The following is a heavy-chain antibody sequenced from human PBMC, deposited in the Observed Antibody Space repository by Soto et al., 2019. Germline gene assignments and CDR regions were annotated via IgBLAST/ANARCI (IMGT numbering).Heavy chain of an antibody. J-gene: IGHJ5*02. CDR3: ARGTFAGRFYDNSGSFT. V-gene: IGHV1-3*01. CDR1: GYTFTYYT. D-gene: IGHD3-22*01. Sequence: ASVKASCKASGYTFTYYTVHWVRQAPGQRLEWMGWINAGDGNTKYSPNFQGRVTITKDTSASTVYMELSSLRSEDTAVYYCARGTFAGRFYDNSGSFTWGQGTLVTVSS. CDR2: INAGDGNT.